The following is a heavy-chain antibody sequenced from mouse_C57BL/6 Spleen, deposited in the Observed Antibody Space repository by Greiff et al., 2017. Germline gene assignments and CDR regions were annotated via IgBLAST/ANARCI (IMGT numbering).Heavy chain of an antibody. D-gene: IGHD4-1*01. V-gene: IGHV1-19*01. CDR3: ARGGKLGRGFDY. J-gene: IGHJ2*01. CDR2: INPYNGGT. CDR1: GYTFTDYY. Sequence: VQLQQSGPVLVKPGASVKMSCKASGYTFTDYYMNWVKQSHGKSLEWIGVINPYNGGTSYNQKFKGKATLTVDKSSSTAYMELNSLTSEDSAVYYCARGGKLGRGFDYWGQGTTLTVSS.